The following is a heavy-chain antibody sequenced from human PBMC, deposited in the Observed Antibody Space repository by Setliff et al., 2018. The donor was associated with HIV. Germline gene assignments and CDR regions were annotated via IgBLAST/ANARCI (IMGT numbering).Heavy chain of an antibody. CDR3: ARARYIVIRGDAGMDV. Sequence: SETLSLTCTVSGGSINSGGYYWVWIRQPALKGLEWIGRIYTSGLTNYNPSLTSRVTISVDTSKNQVSLKLSSVTASDTAVYYCARARYIVIRGDAGMDVWGPGTTVTVSS. D-gene: IGHD3-10*01. V-gene: IGHV4-61*02. CDR1: GGSINSGGYY. CDR2: IYTSGLT. J-gene: IGHJ6*02.